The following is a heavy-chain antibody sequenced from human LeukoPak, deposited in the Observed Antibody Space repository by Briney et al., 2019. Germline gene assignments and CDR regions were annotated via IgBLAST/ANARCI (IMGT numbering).Heavy chain of an antibody. V-gene: IGHV3-7*01. D-gene: IGHD3-3*01. CDR2: IKQDGSEK. CDR3: ARDALLYDFWSGYPPAFDY. Sequence: TGGSLRLSCAASGFTFSSYWMSWVRQAPGKGLEWVANIKQDGSEKYYVDSVKGRFTISRDNAKNSLYLQMNRLRAEDTAVYYCARDALLYDFWSGYPPAFDYWGQGTLVTVSS. CDR1: GFTFSSYW. J-gene: IGHJ4*02.